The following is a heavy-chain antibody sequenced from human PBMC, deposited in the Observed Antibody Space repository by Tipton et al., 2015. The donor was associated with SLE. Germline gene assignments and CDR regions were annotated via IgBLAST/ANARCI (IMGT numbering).Heavy chain of an antibody. V-gene: IGHV4-39*07. Sequence: LRLSCTVSDGSIRSTNYYWGWIRQPPGKGLEWIGSIFYTGSTYYNPSLKSRVSFSIDTSKNQFSLKLNSVTAGDTAVYYCARQGTTRSPFDYWGQGTLVTVSS. D-gene: IGHD1-14*01. CDR3: ARQGTTRSPFDY. J-gene: IGHJ4*02. CDR2: IFYTGST. CDR1: DGSIRSTNYY.